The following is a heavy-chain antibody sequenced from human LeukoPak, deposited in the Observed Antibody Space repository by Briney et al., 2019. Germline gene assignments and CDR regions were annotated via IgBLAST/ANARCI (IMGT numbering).Heavy chain of an antibody. Sequence: GGSLRLSCAASGFTFSGHGMHWVRQAPGKGLDWVAFISYDGRNTAHADSVKGRFTISRDNSKNTLYVQMNTVRAEDTAVYYCAREGGTSGTSTFDNWGQGTLVTVSS. CDR1: GFTFSGHG. D-gene: IGHD1-1*01. J-gene: IGHJ4*02. V-gene: IGHV3-30*04. CDR2: ISYDGRNT. CDR3: AREGGTSGTSTFDN.